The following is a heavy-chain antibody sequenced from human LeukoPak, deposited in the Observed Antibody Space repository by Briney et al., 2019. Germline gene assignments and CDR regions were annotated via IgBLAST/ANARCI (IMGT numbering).Heavy chain of an antibody. CDR1: GGSISSSSYY. J-gene: IGHJ2*01. CDR3: ASSPLRVNWYFDL. Sequence: PSETLSLTCTVSGGSISSSSYYWGWIRQPPGKGLEWIGSIYYSGSTYYNPSLKSRVTISVDTSKNQFSLKLSSVTAADTAVYYCASSPLRVNWYFDLWGRGTLVTVSS. CDR2: IYYSGST. V-gene: IGHV4-39*01. D-gene: IGHD2-21*01.